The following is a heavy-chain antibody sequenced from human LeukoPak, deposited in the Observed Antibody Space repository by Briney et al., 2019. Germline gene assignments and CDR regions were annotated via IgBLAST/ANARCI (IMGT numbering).Heavy chain of an antibody. D-gene: IGHD2/OR15-2a*01. CDR1: GYTFTSYV. J-gene: IGHJ4*02. CDR3: ARYPLSESINGHYYCGY. V-gene: IGHV1-18*01. CDR2: ISASNGNT. Sequence: ASVKVSCTASGYTFTSYVVDWVRQAPGQGLEWMGWISASNGNTNYAQNLQDRVTMTTATSTSTAYMELRSLRSDDTAVYYCARYPLSESINGHYYCGYWGQGTLLTVSS.